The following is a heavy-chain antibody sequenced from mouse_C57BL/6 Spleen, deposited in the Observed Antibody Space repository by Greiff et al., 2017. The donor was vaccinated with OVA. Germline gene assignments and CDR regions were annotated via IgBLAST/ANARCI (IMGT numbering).Heavy chain of an antibody. CDR3: SFITTADWYFDV. D-gene: IGHD1-1*01. CDR1: GYAFSSSW. J-gene: IGHJ1*03. V-gene: IGHV1-82*01. CDR2: IYPGDGDT. Sequence: VQGVESGPELVKPGASVKISCKASGYAFSSSWMNWVKQRPGKGLEWIGRIYPGDGDTNYNGKFKGKATLTADKSSSTAYMQLSSLTSEDSAVYFCSFITTADWYFDVWGTGTTVTVSS.